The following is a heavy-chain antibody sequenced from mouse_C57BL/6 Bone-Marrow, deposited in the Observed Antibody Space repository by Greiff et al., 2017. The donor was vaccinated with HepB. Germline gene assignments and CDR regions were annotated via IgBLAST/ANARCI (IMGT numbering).Heavy chain of an antibody. CDR3: ARSLYDAMDY. D-gene: IGHD2-12*01. CDR2: IYPGSGST. Sequence: QVQLQQSGAELVKPGASVRMSCKASGYTFTSYWITWVKQRPGQGLEWIGDIYPGSGSTNYNEKFKSKATLTVDTSSSTAYMQLSSLTSEDSAVYYCARSLYDAMDYWGQGTSVTVSS. V-gene: IGHV1-55*01. CDR1: GYTFTSYW. J-gene: IGHJ4*01.